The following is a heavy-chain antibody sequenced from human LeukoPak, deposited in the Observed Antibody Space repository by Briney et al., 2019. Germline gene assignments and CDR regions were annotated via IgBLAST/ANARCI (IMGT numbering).Heavy chain of an antibody. Sequence: SETLSLTCTVSGGSISSGGYYWSWIRQPPGKGLEWIGYIYHSGSTYYNPSLKSRVTISVGRSKNQFSLKLSSVTAADTAVYYCARYSGSYYYFDYWGQGALVTVSS. J-gene: IGHJ4*02. CDR2: IYHSGST. CDR1: GGSISSGGYY. CDR3: ARYSGSYYYFDY. V-gene: IGHV4-30-2*01. D-gene: IGHD1-26*01.